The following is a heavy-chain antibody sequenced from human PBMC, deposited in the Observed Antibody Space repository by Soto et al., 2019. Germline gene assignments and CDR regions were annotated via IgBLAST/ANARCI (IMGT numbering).Heavy chain of an antibody. CDR1: AGTFSSYA. Sequence: QVQLVQSGAEVKKPGSSEKVSCKASAGTFSSYAISWVGQAPGQGLEWMGGIIPIFGTANYAQKFQGRVTITADESTSTAYMELSSLRSEDTAVYYCASVLELHYYYGMDVWGQGTTVTVSS. V-gene: IGHV1-69*12. CDR2: IIPIFGTA. CDR3: ASVLELHYYYGMDV. J-gene: IGHJ6*02. D-gene: IGHD1-7*01.